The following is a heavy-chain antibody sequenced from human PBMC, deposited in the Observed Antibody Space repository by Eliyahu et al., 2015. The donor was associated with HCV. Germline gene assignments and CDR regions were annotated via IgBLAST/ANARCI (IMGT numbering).Heavy chain of an antibody. CDR2: ISSNGGST. D-gene: IGHD2-2*01. CDR3: VADVHRYCSSTSCKIPLGY. J-gene: IGHJ4*02. V-gene: IGHV3-64D*09. Sequence: EVQLVESGXGLVQPGGSLRLSCSASGFTFXSYAMXWVRQAPGKGLEYVSAISSNGGSTYYADSVKGRFTISRDNSKNTLYLQMSSLRAEDTAVYYCVADVHRYCSSTSCKIPLGYWGQGTLVTVSS. CDR1: GFTFXSYA.